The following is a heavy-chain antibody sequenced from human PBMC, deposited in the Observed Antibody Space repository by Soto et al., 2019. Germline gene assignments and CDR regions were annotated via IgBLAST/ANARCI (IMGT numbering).Heavy chain of an antibody. V-gene: IGHV3-30*18. J-gene: IGHJ6*02. D-gene: IGHD1-26*01. Sequence: GGSLRLSCAASGFTFSNNGIHWVRQAPGKGLEWVAVISYDGNNKYYADSVKGRLTISRDNSKNTVYLQMNNLRAEDTAMYYCAKGGGNYLTYYYYYGMDVWGQGTTVTVSS. CDR2: ISYDGNNK. CDR1: GFTFSNNG. CDR3: AKGGGNYLTYYYYYGMDV.